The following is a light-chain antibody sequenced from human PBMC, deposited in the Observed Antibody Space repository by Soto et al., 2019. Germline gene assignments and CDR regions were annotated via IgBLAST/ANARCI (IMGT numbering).Light chain of an antibody. Sequence: SYELTQPLSVSVALGQTARITCGGNNIGSKNVHWYQQKPGQAPVLVIYRDSNRPSGIPERFSGSNSGNTATLTISRAQAGDEADYYFQVWDSSTEVFGTVTKLTVL. CDR2: RDS. V-gene: IGLV3-9*01. J-gene: IGLJ1*01. CDR1: NIGSKN. CDR3: QVWDSSTEV.